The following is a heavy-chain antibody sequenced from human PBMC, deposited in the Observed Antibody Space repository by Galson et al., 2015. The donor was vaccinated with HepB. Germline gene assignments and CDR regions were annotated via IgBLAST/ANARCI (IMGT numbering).Heavy chain of an antibody. CDR3: ATGRYSSGWYRPPFDY. CDR2: FDPEDGEI. CDR1: GYTLTELS. V-gene: IGHV1-24*01. D-gene: IGHD6-19*01. J-gene: IGHJ4*02. Sequence: SVKVSCKASGYTLTELSMHWVRQAPGKGLEWMGGFDPEDGEIIYAHKFQGRVTMTEDTSTDTAYMELSSLRSEDTAVFFCATGRYSSGWYRPPFDYWGQGTLVTVSS.